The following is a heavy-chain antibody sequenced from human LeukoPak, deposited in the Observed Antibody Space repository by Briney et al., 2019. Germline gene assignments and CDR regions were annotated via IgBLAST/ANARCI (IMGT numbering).Heavy chain of an antibody. Sequence: ASVKVSCKASGGTFSSYAISWVRQAPGQGLEWMGWINPNSGCTNYAQKFQGRVTMTRDTSISTAYMELSRLRSDDTAVYYCARGLVVAATRGDKNWFDPWGQGTLVTVSS. CDR2: INPNSGCT. CDR3: ARGLVVAATRGDKNWFDP. V-gene: IGHV1-2*02. D-gene: IGHD2-15*01. CDR1: GGTFSSYA. J-gene: IGHJ5*02.